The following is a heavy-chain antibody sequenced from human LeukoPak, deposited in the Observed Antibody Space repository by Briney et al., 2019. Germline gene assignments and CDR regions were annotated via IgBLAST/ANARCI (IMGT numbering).Heavy chain of an antibody. CDR1: GFTFSSYW. V-gene: IGHV3-74*01. Sequence: GGSLRLSCAASGFTFSSYWMHWVRQVPGKGPVWVSRIDSDGSSTIYADSVKGPFTISRDNAKNTLYLQMNSLRAEDTAVYYCVRGLYCSSTNCANYWGQGTLVTVSS. D-gene: IGHD2-2*01. J-gene: IGHJ4*02. CDR2: IDSDGSST. CDR3: VRGLYCSSTNCANY.